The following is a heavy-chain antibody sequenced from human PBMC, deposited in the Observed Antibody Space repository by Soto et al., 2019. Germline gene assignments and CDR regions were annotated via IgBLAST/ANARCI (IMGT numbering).Heavy chain of an antibody. D-gene: IGHD6-6*01. V-gene: IGHV1-8*01. Sequence: GASVKVSCKASGYTFTSYDINWVRQATGQGLEWMGWMNPNSGNTGYAQKFQGRVTMTRNTSISTAYMELSSLRSEDTAVYYCARGPGRRAARRNYYYYYYMDVWGKGTTVTVSS. J-gene: IGHJ6*03. CDR3: ARGPGRRAARRNYYYYYYMDV. CDR1: GYTFTSYD. CDR2: MNPNSGNT.